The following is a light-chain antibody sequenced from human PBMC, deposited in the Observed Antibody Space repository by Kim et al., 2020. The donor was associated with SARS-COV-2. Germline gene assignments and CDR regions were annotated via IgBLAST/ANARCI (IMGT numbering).Light chain of an antibody. CDR1: SSNIGNNY. Sequence: QSVLTQPPSVSAAPGQKVTISCSGSSSNIGNNYVSWYQQLPGTAPKLLIYDNNKRPSGIPDRFSGSKSGTSATLGITGLQTGDEADYYCGTWDSSLSAGRVFGGGIQLSVL. J-gene: IGLJ2*01. CDR3: GTWDSSLSAGRV. V-gene: IGLV1-51*01. CDR2: DNN.